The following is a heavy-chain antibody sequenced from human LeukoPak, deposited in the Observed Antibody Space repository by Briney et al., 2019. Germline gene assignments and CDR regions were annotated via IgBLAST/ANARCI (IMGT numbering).Heavy chain of an antibody. D-gene: IGHD4-23*01. V-gene: IGHV1-69*06. J-gene: IGHJ4*02. Sequence: GASVKVSCKASGGTFSSYAISWVRQAPGQGLEWMGGIIPIFGTANYAQKFQGRVTITADKSTSTAYMELSSLRSEDTAVYYCARGAHGGRYPFDYWGQGTLVTVSS. CDR3: ARGAHGGRYPFDY. CDR2: IIPIFGTA. CDR1: GGTFSSYA.